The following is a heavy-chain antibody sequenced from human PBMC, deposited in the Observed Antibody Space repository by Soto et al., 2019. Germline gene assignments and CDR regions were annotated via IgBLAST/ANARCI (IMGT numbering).Heavy chain of an antibody. CDR2: IYSGGST. CDR1: GFTVSSNY. Sequence: EVQLVASGGGLVQPGGSLRLSCAASGFTVSSNYMSWVRQAPGKGLEWVSVIYSGGSTYYADSVKGRFTISRDNSENTLYLQMNSLRAEDTAVYYCARTCSGGTCSFDYWGQGTLVTVSS. V-gene: IGHV3-66*01. J-gene: IGHJ4*02. D-gene: IGHD2-15*01. CDR3: ARTCSGGTCSFDY.